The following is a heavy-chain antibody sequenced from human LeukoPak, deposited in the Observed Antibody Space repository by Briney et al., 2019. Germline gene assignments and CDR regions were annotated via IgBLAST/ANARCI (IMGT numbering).Heavy chain of an antibody. Sequence: GGSLRLSCAASGFTFSSYGMHWVRQAPGKGLEWVAFIRYDGSNKYYADSVKGRFTISRDNSKNTLYLQMNSLGAEDTAVYYCAKDLPKSVAGFFDYWGQGTLVTVSS. V-gene: IGHV3-30*02. CDR1: GFTFSSYG. CDR3: AKDLPKSVAGFFDY. J-gene: IGHJ4*02. D-gene: IGHD6-19*01. CDR2: IRYDGSNK.